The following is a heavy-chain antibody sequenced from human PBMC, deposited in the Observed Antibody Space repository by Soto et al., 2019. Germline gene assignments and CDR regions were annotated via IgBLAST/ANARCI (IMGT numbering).Heavy chain of an antibody. CDR3: AKGILSATFAPYAMDV. Sequence: QVQLVESGGGVVQPGTSLRLSCADSGFPFNNYAMHWVRQRPGKGLDWVAEISYDWSNSYYSDTVKGRFTVSRDRSKNTLSLQMNSLRVEDTAVYYCAKGILSATFAPYAMDVWGQGTTVTVSS. CDR2: ISYDWSNS. J-gene: IGHJ6*02. V-gene: IGHV3-30*18. CDR1: GFPFNNYA. D-gene: IGHD2-21*01.